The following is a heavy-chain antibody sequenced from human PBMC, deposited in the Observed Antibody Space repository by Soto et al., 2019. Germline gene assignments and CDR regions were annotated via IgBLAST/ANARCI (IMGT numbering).Heavy chain of an antibody. V-gene: IGHV1-46*01. J-gene: IGHJ5*02. Sequence: ASVKVSCKASGYTFTSYYMHWVRQAPGQGLEWMGIINPSGGSTSYAQKFQGRVTMTRDTSTSTVYMELSSLRSEDTAVYYCAREDLDYYDSRNWFDPWGQGTLVTVS. CDR3: AREDLDYYDSRNWFDP. CDR2: INPSGGST. CDR1: GYTFTSYY. D-gene: IGHD3-22*01.